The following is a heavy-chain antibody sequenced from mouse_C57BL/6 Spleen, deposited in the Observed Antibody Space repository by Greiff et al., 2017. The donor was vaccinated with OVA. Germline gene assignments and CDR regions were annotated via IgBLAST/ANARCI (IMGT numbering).Heavy chain of an antibody. CDR1: GISITTGNYR. Sequence: EVHLVESGPGLVKPSQTVFLTCTVTGISITTGNYRWSWIRQFPGNKLEWIGYIYYSGTITYNPSLTSRTTITRDTPKNQFFLEMNSLTAEDTATYYCARDRRSYDYGDYYAMDYWGQGTSVTVSS. D-gene: IGHD2-4*01. CDR2: IYYSGTI. V-gene: IGHV3-5*01. J-gene: IGHJ4*01. CDR3: ARDRRSYDYGDYYAMDY.